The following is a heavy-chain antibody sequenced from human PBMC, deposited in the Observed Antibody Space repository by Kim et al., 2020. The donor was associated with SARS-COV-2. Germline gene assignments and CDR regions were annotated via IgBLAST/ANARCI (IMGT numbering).Heavy chain of an antibody. CDR3: AKDTYGSGKNWFDP. Sequence: YADSVKGRFSISRDNSNNTLYLQMSRLTTEDTAIYFCAKDTYGSGKNWFDPWGQGTLVTVSS. J-gene: IGHJ5*02. V-gene: IGHV3-30*15. D-gene: IGHD3-10*01.